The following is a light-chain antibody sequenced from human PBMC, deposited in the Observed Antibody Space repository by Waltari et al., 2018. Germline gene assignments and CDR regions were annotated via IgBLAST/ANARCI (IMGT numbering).Light chain of an antibody. V-gene: IGKV3-11*01. Sequence: ETGLTQSPAILSWLAGNRATVSCRASQSVSSHLAWYQQKPGQAPRLLIYAASNRATDIPARFSGNGSGTDFTLTISSLEPEDFAIYYCQQRRNWPSGTFGQGTRLEIK. CDR3: QQRRNWPSGT. CDR1: QSVSSH. CDR2: AAS. J-gene: IGKJ5*01.